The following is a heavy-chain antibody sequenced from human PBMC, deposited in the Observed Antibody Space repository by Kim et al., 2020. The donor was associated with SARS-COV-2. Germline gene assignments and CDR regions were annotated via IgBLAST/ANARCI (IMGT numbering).Heavy chain of an antibody. CDR3: AKDMGGSGNGLKSGAFDI. J-gene: IGHJ3*02. CDR1: GFTFDDYA. V-gene: IGHV3-9*01. CDR2: ISWNSGSI. D-gene: IGHD3-10*01. Sequence: GGSLRLSCAASGFTFDDYAMHWVRQAPGKGLEWVSGISWNSGSIGYADSVKGRFTISRDNAKNSLYLQMNSLRAEDTALYYCAKDMGGSGNGLKSGAFDIWGQGTMVTVSS.